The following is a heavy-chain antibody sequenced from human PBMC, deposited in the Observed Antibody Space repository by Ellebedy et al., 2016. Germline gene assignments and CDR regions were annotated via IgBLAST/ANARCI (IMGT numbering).Heavy chain of an antibody. J-gene: IGHJ4*02. Sequence: SETLSLTCNVSGDSIISDCCNWGWIRQAPGKGLEWIGSIHYRGSTYYNPSLKSRVTVSVDTSKNQLSLKLNSVTAADTAIYYCARHRAASVTTAYDYWGQGTLVTVSS. CDR2: IHYRGST. CDR1: GDSIISDCCN. D-gene: IGHD4-11*01. V-gene: IGHV4-39*01. CDR3: ARHRAASVTTAYDY.